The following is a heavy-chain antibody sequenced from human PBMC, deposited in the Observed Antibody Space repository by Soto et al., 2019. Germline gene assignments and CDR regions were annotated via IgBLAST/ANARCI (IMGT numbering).Heavy chain of an antibody. CDR1: GFTFSSYA. V-gene: IGHV3-15*01. CDR3: TTAGTYYYGMDV. Sequence: EVQLLESGGGLVQPGGSLRLSCAASGFTFSSYAMSWVRQAPGKGLEWVGRIKSKTDGGTTDYAAPVKGRFTISRDDSKNTLYLQMNSLKTEDAAVYYCTTAGTYYYGMDVWGQGTTVTVSS. D-gene: IGHD1-1*01. J-gene: IGHJ6*01. CDR2: IKSKTDGGTT.